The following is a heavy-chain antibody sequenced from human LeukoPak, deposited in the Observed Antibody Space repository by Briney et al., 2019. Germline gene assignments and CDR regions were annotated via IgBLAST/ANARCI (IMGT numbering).Heavy chain of an antibody. CDR1: GFTFDDYA. J-gene: IGHJ4*02. Sequence: GRSLRLSCAASGFTFDDYAMHWVRQAPGNGLDWVSGISWNSGSIGYADSVKGRFAISRDNAKNSLYLQMNSLRAEDMALYYCAKDRSYGYGIDYWGQGTLVTVSS. CDR2: ISWNSGSI. D-gene: IGHD5-18*01. CDR3: AKDRSYGYGIDY. V-gene: IGHV3-9*03.